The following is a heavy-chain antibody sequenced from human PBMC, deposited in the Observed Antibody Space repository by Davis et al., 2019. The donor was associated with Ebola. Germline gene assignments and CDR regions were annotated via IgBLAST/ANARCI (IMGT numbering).Heavy chain of an antibody. D-gene: IGHD2/OR15-2a*01. V-gene: IGHV4-59*01. J-gene: IGHJ4*02. CDR3: ARRRSSMDY. Sequence: MPSETLSLTCTVSGGSISSYYWSWIRQPPGKGLEWIGYIYYSGSTNYNPSLKSRVTISVDTSKNQFSLKLSSVTAADTAVYYCARRRSSMDYWGQGTLVTVSS. CDR1: GGSISSYY. CDR2: IYYSGST.